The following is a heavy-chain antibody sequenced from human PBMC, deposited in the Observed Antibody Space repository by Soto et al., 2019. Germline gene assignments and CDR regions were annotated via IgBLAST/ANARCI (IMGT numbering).Heavy chain of an antibody. D-gene: IGHD3-10*01. CDR1: GENFKKNV. Sequence: GASVKVSFKTSGENFKKNVFTWVRQAPGQGLEWMGGTIPALGKTHYIEKFQGRVTITVDYATRTVYMEVRDLTSEDTAIYYCARGPFRPSAMDVWGQGTTVTVSS. V-gene: IGHV1-69*10. J-gene: IGHJ6*02. CDR3: ARGPFRPSAMDV. CDR2: TIPALGKT.